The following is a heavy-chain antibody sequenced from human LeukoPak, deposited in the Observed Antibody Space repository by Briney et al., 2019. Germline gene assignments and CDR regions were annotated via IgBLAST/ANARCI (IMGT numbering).Heavy chain of an antibody. D-gene: IGHD6-19*01. J-gene: IGHJ2*01. V-gene: IGHV3-21*01. CDR1: GFTFSSYS. CDR2: ISSSSSYI. CDR3: ARGPYSSGWYEYDNWYFDL. Sequence: PGGSLRLSCAASGFTFSSYSMTWVRQAPGKGLEWVSSISSSSSYIYYADSVKGRFTISRDNAKNSLYLQINSLRAEDTAVYYCARGPYSSGWYEYDNWYFDLWGRGTLVTVSS.